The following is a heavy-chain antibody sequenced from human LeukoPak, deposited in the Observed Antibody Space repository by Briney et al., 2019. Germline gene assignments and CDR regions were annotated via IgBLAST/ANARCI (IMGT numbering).Heavy chain of an antibody. J-gene: IGHJ6*02. Sequence: SVKVSCKASGFSFTTSAMQWVRQARGQRLEWIGWIVVGSGHTRYAQKFQERITITRDMSTSTAYMQLSSLRSEDTAVYYCAADHQFSGWEAAYGMDVWGQGTTVTVSS. CDR2: IVVGSGHT. V-gene: IGHV1-58*02. CDR3: AADHQFSGWEAAYGMDV. CDR1: GFSFTTSA. D-gene: IGHD6-19*01.